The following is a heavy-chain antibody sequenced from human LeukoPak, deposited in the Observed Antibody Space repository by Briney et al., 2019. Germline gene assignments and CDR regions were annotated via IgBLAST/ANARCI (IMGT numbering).Heavy chain of an antibody. CDR2: LNPNNGGA. V-gene: IGHV1-2*06. J-gene: IGHJ5*02. Sequence: ASVKVSCKASGYTFTGYYIHWVRQAPGQGLEWMGRLNPNNGGANYAQKFQGRVPMTRDRTVNTAYMELTSLRSDDTAVYYCARGPVTPMQNWFDPWGQGTLVSVSS. CDR3: ARGPVTPMQNWFDP. D-gene: IGHD4-17*01. CDR1: GYTFTGYY.